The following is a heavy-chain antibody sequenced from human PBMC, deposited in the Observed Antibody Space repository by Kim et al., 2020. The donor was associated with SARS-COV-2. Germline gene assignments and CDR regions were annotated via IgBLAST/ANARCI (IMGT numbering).Heavy chain of an antibody. CDR3: ANTRMDAFDI. V-gene: IGHV3-23*01. Sequence: STYYADYVKGRFTTSQEKAKNTLYVKMNSLRAEDTALYYCANTRMDAFDIWGQGTMVTVSS. CDR2: ST. D-gene: IGHD3-22*01. J-gene: IGHJ3*02.